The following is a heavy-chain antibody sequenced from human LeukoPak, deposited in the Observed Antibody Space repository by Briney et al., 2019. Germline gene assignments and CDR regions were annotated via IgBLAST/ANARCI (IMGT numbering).Heavy chain of an antibody. J-gene: IGHJ3*02. CDR3: AKVLVPAPLNDAFDI. CDR1: GFTFSSYA. CDR2: ISGSGGST. D-gene: IGHD2-2*01. V-gene: IGHV3-23*01. Sequence: GGSLRLSCAASGFTFSSYAMSWVRQAPGKGLEWDSAISGSGGSTYYADSVKGRFTISRDNPKNTLYLQMNSLRAEDTAVYYCAKVLVPAPLNDAFDIWGQGTMVTVSS.